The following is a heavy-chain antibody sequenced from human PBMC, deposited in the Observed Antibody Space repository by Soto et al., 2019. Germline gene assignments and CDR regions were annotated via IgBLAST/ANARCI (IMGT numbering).Heavy chain of an antibody. J-gene: IGHJ4*02. CDR1: GYTFTGYY. Sequence: ASVKVSCKASGYTFTGYYMHWVRQAPGQGLEWMGWINPNSGGTNYAQKFQGWVTMTRDTSISTAYMELSRLRSDDTAVYYCARDHCSGGSCYWFDYWGQGTLVTVSS. D-gene: IGHD2-15*01. CDR2: INPNSGGT. V-gene: IGHV1-2*04. CDR3: ARDHCSGGSCYWFDY.